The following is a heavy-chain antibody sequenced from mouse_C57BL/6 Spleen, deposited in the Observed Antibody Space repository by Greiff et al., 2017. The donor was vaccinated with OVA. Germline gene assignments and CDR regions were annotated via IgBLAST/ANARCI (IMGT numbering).Heavy chain of an antibody. V-gene: IGHV1-26*01. CDR2: INPNNGGT. Sequence: VQLQQSGPELVKPGASVKISCKASGYTFTDYYMNWVKQSHGKSLEWIGDINPNNGGTSYNQKFKGKATLTVDKSSSTAYMELRSLTSEDSAVYYCAGDYDEDYAMDYWGQGTSVTVSS. D-gene: IGHD2-4*01. CDR1: GYTFTDYY. CDR3: AGDYDEDYAMDY. J-gene: IGHJ4*01.